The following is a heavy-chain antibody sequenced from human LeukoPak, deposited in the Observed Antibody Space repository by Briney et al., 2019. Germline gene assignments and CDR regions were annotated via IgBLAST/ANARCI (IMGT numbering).Heavy chain of an antibody. D-gene: IGHD3-10*01. CDR3: ANGVYGSGSFIDY. CDR1: GFTFSSYG. Sequence: GGSLRLSCAASGFTFSSYGMHWVRQAPGKGLEWVAVISYDGSNKYYADSVKGRFTISRDNSKSTLYLQMNSLRAEDTAVYYCANGVYGSGSFIDYWGQGTLVTVSS. V-gene: IGHV3-30*18. CDR2: ISYDGSNK. J-gene: IGHJ4*02.